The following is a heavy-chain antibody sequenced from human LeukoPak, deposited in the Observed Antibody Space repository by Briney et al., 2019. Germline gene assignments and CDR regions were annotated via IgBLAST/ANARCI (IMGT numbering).Heavy chain of an antibody. CDR3: ARRCSSPSCFYA. J-gene: IGHJ5*02. CDR1: GDSISSSRFY. Sequence: SETLSLTCTVSGDSISSSRFYWGWIRQPPGKGLEWIGSIYYSGSTYYNPSLKSRDTISVDTSKNQFSRKLTSVTAADTAVYYCARRCSSPSCFYAWGQGTLVTVSS. D-gene: IGHD2-2*01. CDR2: IYYSGST. V-gene: IGHV4-39*01.